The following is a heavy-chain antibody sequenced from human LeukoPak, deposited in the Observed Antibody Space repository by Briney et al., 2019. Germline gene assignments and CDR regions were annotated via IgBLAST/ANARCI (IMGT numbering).Heavy chain of an antibody. Sequence: SETLSLTCTVSGGSISSYYWSWIRQPPGKGLEWIGYIYYSGSTTYNPSLKSRVTISVDTSKNQFSLNMYCVTAADAAVYYCARRAVPENYFDYWAREPWSPSPQ. V-gene: IGHV4-59*08. J-gene: IGHJ4*02. CDR3: ARRAVPENYFDY. D-gene: IGHD6-19*01. CDR1: GGSISSYY. CDR2: IYYSGST.